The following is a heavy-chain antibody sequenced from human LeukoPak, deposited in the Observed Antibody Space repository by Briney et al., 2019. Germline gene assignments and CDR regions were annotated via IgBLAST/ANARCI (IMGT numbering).Heavy chain of an antibody. CDR1: GFTFSTYA. CDR2: ISGSGENT. J-gene: IGHJ4*02. D-gene: IGHD4-23*01. CDR3: AKGGGWLYYFDY. Sequence: GGSLRLSCAASGFTFSTYAMSWVRQAPGKGLEWVSGISGSGENTYHADSVKGRFTISRDNSKNTLYLQMNSLRAEDTAVYYCAKGGGWLYYFDYWGQGTLVTVSS. V-gene: IGHV3-23*01.